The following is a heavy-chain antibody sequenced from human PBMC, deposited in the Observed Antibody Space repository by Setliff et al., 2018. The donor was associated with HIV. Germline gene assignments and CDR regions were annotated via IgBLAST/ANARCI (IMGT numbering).Heavy chain of an antibody. V-gene: IGHV1-3*01. D-gene: IGHD3-10*01. Sequence: ASVKVSCKASGYSFSNYAIHWVRQAPGQRLEWMGWINAGNGNTKYSQKFQGRVTITRDTSAKIAYMELSSLTSEDTAVYYCATDPTSRAYGSGSFGWLDPWGQGTLVTVSS. CDR1: GYSFSNYA. CDR3: ATDPTSRAYGSGSFGWLDP. J-gene: IGHJ5*02. CDR2: INAGNGNT.